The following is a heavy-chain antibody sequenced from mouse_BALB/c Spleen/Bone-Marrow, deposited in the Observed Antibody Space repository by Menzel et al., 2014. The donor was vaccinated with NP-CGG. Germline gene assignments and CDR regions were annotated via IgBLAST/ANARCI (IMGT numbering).Heavy chain of an antibody. CDR1: GYTFTAYV. CDR3: AREGWLLRFDY. J-gene: IGHJ2*01. CDR2: INPYNDGT. Sequence: VHVKQSGPELVKPGASVKMSCKASGYTFTAYVMHWVEQKPGQGLEWIGYINPYNDGTNYIEKFKGKATLTSDIPSSTAYVELSSLTSEDSAVYYCAREGWLLRFDYWGQGTTLTVSS. D-gene: IGHD2-3*01. V-gene: IGHV1-14*01.